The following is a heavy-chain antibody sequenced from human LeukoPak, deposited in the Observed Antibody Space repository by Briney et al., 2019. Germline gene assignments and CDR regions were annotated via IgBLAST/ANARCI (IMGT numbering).Heavy chain of an antibody. CDR3: AKGAGNSGYDLSVDY. CDR1: GFNFYDYG. CDR2: LGGLSESV. D-gene: IGHD5-12*01. J-gene: IGHJ4*02. V-gene: IGHV3-23*01. Sequence: PGGSLRLSCAASGFNFYDYGMSWVRQAPGKGLEWVSILGGLSESVYYPDSVKGRFTISRDNSKNTLYLQMNSLRAEDTAVYYCAKGAGNSGYDLSVDYWGQGTLVTVSS.